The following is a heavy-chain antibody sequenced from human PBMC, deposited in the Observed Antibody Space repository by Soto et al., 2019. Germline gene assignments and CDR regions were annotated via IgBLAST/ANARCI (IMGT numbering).Heavy chain of an antibody. CDR2: IYYSGST. J-gene: IGHJ4*02. D-gene: IGHD3-22*01. Sequence: QLQLQESGPGLVKPSETLSLTCTVSGGSISSSSYYWGWIRQPPGKGLEGIGSIYYSGSTYYNPSLKSRVTISVDTSKNQFSLTLSSVTAADTAVYYCARHHYDSSGYYYGEVFDYWGQGTLVTVSS. CDR3: ARHHYDSSGYYYGEVFDY. V-gene: IGHV4-39*01. CDR1: GGSISSSSYY.